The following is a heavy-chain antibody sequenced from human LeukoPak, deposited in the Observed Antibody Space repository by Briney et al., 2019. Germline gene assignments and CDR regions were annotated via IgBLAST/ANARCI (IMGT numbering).Heavy chain of an antibody. Sequence: AGGSLRLSCAASGFTFSSYGMHWVRQAPGQGLEWVAVMWFDGSNIYYADSVKGRFTISRDNSKNTLYLQMNSLRAEDTAVYYCARDYSSSWLRFFDYWGQGTLVTVSS. CDR2: MWFDGSNI. J-gene: IGHJ4*02. D-gene: IGHD6-6*01. CDR1: GFTFSSYG. CDR3: ARDYSSSWLRFFDY. V-gene: IGHV3-33*01.